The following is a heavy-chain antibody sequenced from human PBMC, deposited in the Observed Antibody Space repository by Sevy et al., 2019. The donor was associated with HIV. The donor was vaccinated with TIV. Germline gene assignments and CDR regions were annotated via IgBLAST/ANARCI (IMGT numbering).Heavy chain of an antibody. CDR1: GGSFSNDD. J-gene: IGHJ4*02. V-gene: IGHV4-34*01. Sequence: SETLSLTCAVYGGSFSNDDWSWIRQPPGKGLEWIGEINHSGRTNYNPSLKSRVTISIDTSKNQYSLKLTSVTAADTAVDYCARWRGTRVTMMVVVTTGYFLNWGQGALVTVSS. D-gene: IGHD3-22*01. CDR2: INHSGRT. CDR3: ARWRGTRVTMMVVVTTGYFLN.